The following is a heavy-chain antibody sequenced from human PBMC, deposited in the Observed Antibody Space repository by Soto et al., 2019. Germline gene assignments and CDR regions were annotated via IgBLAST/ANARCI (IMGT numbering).Heavy chain of an antibody. Sequence: GGSLRLSCAASGFTFRSFTMNWVRQAPGKGLEWVSTISSNSAYIYYTDALRGRFTISRDNAKNSLHLQMNSLRAEDTAVYHCTRDASRDSSARGWFDPWGPGTLVTVSS. CDR3: TRDASRDSSARGWFDP. V-gene: IGHV3-21*01. J-gene: IGHJ5*02. CDR1: GFTFRSFT. D-gene: IGHD6-13*01. CDR2: ISSNSAYI.